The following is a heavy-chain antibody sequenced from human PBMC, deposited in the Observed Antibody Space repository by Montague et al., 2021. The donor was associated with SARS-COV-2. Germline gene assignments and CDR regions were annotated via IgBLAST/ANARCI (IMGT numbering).Heavy chain of an antibody. CDR1: GGSFSNYY. V-gene: IGHV4-34*01. J-gene: IGHJ5*02. D-gene: IGHD4-17*01. CDR3: AGGGTVTTFFAPKRTRGYNRVDP. Sequence: SETLSLTCAVSGGSFSNYYWSWIRQPPGQGQEWIGEINHGGSTXXXPSXXXRVTISVDTSKNQISLKLSPVTAAATAVYYCAGGGTVTTFFAPKRTRGYNRVDPWGQGTLVTVSS. CDR2: INHGGST.